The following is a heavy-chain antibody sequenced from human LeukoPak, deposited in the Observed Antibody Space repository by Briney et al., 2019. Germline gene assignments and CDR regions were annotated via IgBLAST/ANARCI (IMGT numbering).Heavy chain of an antibody. V-gene: IGHV1-8*03. CDR3: ARSKPIMSYMDV. J-gene: IGHJ6*03. CDR1: GYTFTSYD. Sequence: ASVMVSCKASGYTFTSYDINWVRQATGQGLEWMGWMNPNSGNTGYAQKFQGRVTITRNTSISTAYMELSSLRSEDTAVYYCARSKPIMSYMDVWGKGTTVTVSS. CDR2: MNPNSGNT.